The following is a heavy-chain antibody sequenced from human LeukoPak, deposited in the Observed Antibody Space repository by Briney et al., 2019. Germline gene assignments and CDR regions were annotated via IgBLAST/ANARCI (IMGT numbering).Heavy chain of an antibody. CDR2: ISSSGSTI. Sequence: PGGSLRLSCAASGFTFSDYYMSWIRQAPGKGLEWVSYISSSGSTIYYADSVKGRFTISRDNAKNSLYLQMNSLRAEDTAVYYCARVLVGGGVISYDFWSGYPYYFDYWGQGTLVTVSS. V-gene: IGHV3-11*04. CDR3: ARVLVGGGVISYDFWSGYPYYFDY. CDR1: GFTFSDYY. J-gene: IGHJ4*02. D-gene: IGHD3-3*01.